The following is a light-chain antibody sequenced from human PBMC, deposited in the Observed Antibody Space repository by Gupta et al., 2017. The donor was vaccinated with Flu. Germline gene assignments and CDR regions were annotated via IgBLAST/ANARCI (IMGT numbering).Light chain of an antibody. J-gene: IGKJ2*01. Sequence: DVVMTQSPLSLPVTLGQPASISCRSSQSLVLSDGNTYLNCFHQSPGQSPRRLIYKVSNPDSGVPDRFSGSASGTDFTLKISRVDAEDIGVYYCKQRKDRPFTFGQGTKLEMK. V-gene: IGKV2-30*01. CDR2: KVS. CDR1: QSLVLSDGNTY. CDR3: KQRKDRPFT.